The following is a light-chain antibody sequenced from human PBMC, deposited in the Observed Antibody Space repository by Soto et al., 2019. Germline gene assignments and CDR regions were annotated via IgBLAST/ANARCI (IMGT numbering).Light chain of an antibody. CDR3: QQYTNWPRT. J-gene: IGKJ1*01. Sequence: IVMTQSPVTLSVSPGDRATLSCRASQSVGHNLAWFQQKPGQAPRLLIYGASAGATGIPDRFSGSGFGTEFTLTISSRQSEDLAVYYCQQYTNWPRTFGQGTKVEMK. CDR2: GAS. CDR1: QSVGHN. V-gene: IGKV3-15*01.